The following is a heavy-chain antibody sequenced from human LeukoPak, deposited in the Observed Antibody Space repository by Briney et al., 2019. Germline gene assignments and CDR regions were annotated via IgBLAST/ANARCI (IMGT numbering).Heavy chain of an antibody. CDR1: GFTFSSYE. V-gene: IGHV3-48*03. CDR2: ISSSGSTI. J-gene: IGHJ4*02. Sequence: PGGSLRLSCAASGFTFSSYEMNWVRQAPGKGLEWVSYISSSGSTIYYADSVKGRFTISRDNAKNSLYLQMNSLRAEDTAVYYCARSRKNRASSWYAETANDYWGQGTLVTVSS. CDR3: ARSRKNRASSWYAETANDY. D-gene: IGHD6-13*01.